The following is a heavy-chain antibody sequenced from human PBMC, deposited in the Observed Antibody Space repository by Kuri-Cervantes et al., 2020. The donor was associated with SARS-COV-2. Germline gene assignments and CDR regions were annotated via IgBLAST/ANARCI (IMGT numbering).Heavy chain of an antibody. Sequence: ASVKVSCKASGYTFTGYYMHWVRQAPGQGLEWMGWSNAGNGNTKYSQEFQGRVTITRDTSASTAYMELSSLRSEDTAVYYCAKDSYCSSTSCHNWFDPWGQGTLVTVSS. D-gene: IGHD2-2*01. V-gene: IGHV1-3*02. J-gene: IGHJ5*02. CDR1: GYTFTGYY. CDR3: AKDSYCSSTSCHNWFDP. CDR2: SNAGNGNT.